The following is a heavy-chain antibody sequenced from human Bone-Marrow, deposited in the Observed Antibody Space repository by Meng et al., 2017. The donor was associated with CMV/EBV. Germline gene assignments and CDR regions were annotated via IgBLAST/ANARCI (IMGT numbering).Heavy chain of an antibody. CDR1: GFTFSSYS. D-gene: IGHD2-2*01. V-gene: IGHV3-21*01. CDR3: ASPYQLPPERGGYGTGLDAFDI. J-gene: IGHJ3*02. Sequence: GGSLRLSCAASGFTFSSYSMNWVRQAPGKGLEWVSSISSSSSYIYYADSVKGRFTISRDNAKNSLYLQMNSLRAEDTAVYYCASPYQLPPERGGYGTGLDAFDIWGQGTMVTVSS. CDR2: ISSSSSYI.